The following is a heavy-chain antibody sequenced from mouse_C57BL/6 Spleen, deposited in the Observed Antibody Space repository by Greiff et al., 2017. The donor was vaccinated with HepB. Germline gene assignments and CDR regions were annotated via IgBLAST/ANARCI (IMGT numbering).Heavy chain of an antibody. J-gene: IGHJ3*01. CDR2: ISYDGSN. V-gene: IGHV3-6*01. CDR1: GYSITSGYS. D-gene: IGHD2-4*01. CDR3: ARGGNDYDAWFAY. Sequence: DVKLQESGPGLVKSSQSLSLTCSVTGYSITSGYSWNWIRQFPGNKLEWMGYISYDGSNNYNPSLKNRISITRDTSKNQFFLKLNSVTTEDTATYYCARGGNDYDAWFAYWGQGTLVTVSA.